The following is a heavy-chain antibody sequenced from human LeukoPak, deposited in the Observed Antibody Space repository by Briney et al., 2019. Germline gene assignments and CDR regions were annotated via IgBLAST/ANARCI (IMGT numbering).Heavy chain of an antibody. CDR1: GFTFSHYW. J-gene: IGHJ6*04. CDR3: AELGITMIGGV. V-gene: IGHV3-7*01. Sequence: PGGSLRLSCVAYGFTFSHYWMTWVRQAPGKEPEWVANINQDGSEIVYVDSVKGRFTISRDNAKNSLYLQMNSLRAEDTAVYYCAELGITMIGGVWGKGTTVTISS. D-gene: IGHD3-10*02. CDR2: INQDGSEI.